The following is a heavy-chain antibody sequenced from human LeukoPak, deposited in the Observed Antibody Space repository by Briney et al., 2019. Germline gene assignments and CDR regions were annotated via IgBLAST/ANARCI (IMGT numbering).Heavy chain of an antibody. Sequence: GGSLRLSCAASGFTFSSYAMSWVRQAPGKGLEWVSAISGSGGSTYDADSVKGRFTISRDNSKHTLYLQMNSLRAEDTAVYYCAKDGSEAGFYYYYYYMDVWGKGTTVTVSS. CDR3: AKDGSEAGFYYYYYYMDV. D-gene: IGHD6-19*01. CDR2: ISGSGGST. CDR1: GFTFSSYA. V-gene: IGHV3-23*01. J-gene: IGHJ6*03.